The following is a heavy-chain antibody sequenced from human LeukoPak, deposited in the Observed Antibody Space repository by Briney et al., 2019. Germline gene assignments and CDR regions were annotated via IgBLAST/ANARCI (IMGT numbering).Heavy chain of an antibody. CDR2: ISNNGGYT. Sequence: PGGSLRLSCAASGFTFSSSAMSWVRQAPGKGLEWVSAISNNGGYTYYADSVKGRFTISRDNSKNTLYLQMNSLRAEDTAVYYCAKGGSSSGWYFDYWGQGTLVTVSS. V-gene: IGHV3-23*01. J-gene: IGHJ4*02. CDR1: GFTFSSSA. CDR3: AKGGSSSGWYFDY. D-gene: IGHD6-19*01.